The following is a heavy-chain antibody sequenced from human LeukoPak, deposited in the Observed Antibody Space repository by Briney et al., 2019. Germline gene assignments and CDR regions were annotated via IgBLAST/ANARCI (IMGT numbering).Heavy chain of an antibody. CDR1: GYSFTSYW. D-gene: IGHD1-14*01. Sequence: GESLKISCKGSGYSFTSYWIGWVRQMPGKGLEWMGIIYPGDSDTRYSPSFQGQVAISADKSISTAYLQWSSLKASDTAMYYCARLGNYYYYYMDVWGKGTTVTVSS. V-gene: IGHV5-51*01. CDR2: IYPGDSDT. J-gene: IGHJ6*03. CDR3: ARLGNYYYYYMDV.